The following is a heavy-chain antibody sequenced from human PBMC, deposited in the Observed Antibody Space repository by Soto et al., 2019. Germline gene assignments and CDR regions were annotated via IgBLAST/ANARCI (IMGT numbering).Heavy chain of an antibody. CDR1: GFAFSTYD. D-gene: IGHD4-17*01. CDR3: TRSSAYGDLEY. J-gene: IGHJ4*02. V-gene: IGHV3-13*01. Sequence: GGSLRLSCAASGFAFSTYDMHWVRQVAGGGLEWVSSIGTTGDTYYPDSVKGRFAISRENTKNSLYLQMNSLRAGDTAVYYCTRSSAYGDLEYWGQGSLVTVSS. CDR2: IGTTGDT.